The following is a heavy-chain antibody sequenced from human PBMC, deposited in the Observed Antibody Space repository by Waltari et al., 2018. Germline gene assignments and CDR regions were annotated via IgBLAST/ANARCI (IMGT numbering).Heavy chain of an antibody. CDR2: IYVNGAT. V-gene: IGHV4-59*13. D-gene: IGHD3-16*01. Sequence: QVQLQESGPGLVKPLETLSLTCPVSGGLMESYYCSWLRQSPDKGLEWIGYIYVNGATNYNPSLQSRVSISLDTSTYQFSLELSSMTAADTAIYFCARGVYTFDARWHYDLWGRGTLVTVSS. CDR1: GGLMESYY. J-gene: IGHJ2*01. CDR3: ARGVYTFDARWHYDL.